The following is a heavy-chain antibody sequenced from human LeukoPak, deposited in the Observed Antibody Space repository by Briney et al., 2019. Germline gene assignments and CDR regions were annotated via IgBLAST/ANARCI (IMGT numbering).Heavy chain of an antibody. CDR3: ASETSSGWSQSVHY. D-gene: IGHD6-19*01. J-gene: IGHJ4*02. Sequence: SQTLSLTCTVSGGSISSGDYYWSWIRQPPGKGLEWIGYIYYSGSTYYNPSLKSRVTISVDTSKNQFSLKLSSVTAADTAVYHCASETSSGWSQSVHYWGQGTLVTVSS. CDR1: GGSISSGDYY. V-gene: IGHV4-30-4*08. CDR2: IYYSGST.